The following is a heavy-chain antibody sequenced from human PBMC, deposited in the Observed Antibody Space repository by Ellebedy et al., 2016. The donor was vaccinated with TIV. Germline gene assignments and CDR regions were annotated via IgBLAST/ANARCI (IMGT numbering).Heavy chain of an antibody. CDR1: GFTFSSNW. CDR2: IKEDGSLK. V-gene: IGHV3-7*01. D-gene: IGHD6-19*01. J-gene: IGHJ5*02. CDR3: ARDVWGGGWA. Sequence: GESLKISCAASGFTFSSNWMSWVRQAPGKGLELVAKIKEDGSLKYYVDSVKGRFTISRDNAKNSVYLQLSSLGAEDTAVYYCARDVWGGGWAWGQGTPVTVSS.